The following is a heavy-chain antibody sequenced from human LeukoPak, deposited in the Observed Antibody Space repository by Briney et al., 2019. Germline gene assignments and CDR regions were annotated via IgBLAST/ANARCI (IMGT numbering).Heavy chain of an antibody. CDR2: INPNSGGT. Sequence: GASVKVSCKASGGTFSSYAISWVRQAPGQGLEWMGWINPNSGGTNYAQKFQGRVTMTRDTSISTAYMELSRLRSDDTAVYYCARAAYGSGSFNWGQGTLVTVFS. CDR1: GGTFSSYA. D-gene: IGHD3-10*01. J-gene: IGHJ4*02. CDR3: ARAAYGSGSFN. V-gene: IGHV1-2*02.